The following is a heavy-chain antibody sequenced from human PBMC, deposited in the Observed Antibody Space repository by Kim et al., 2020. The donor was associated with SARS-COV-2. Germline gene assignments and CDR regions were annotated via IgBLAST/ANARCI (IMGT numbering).Heavy chain of an antibody. CDR3: SRGRAGIVPAPILGIGPHYDNYTMDV. CDR2: INHSGST. J-gene: IGHJ6*02. Sequence: SETLSLTCAVYGGSFSGYYWSWIRQPPGKGLEWIGEINHSGSTNYNPSLKSRVTISVDTSKNQFSLKLSSVTAPDTAVYYCSRGRAGIVPAPILGIGPHYDNYTMDVWGQGTTVTASS. V-gene: IGHV4-34*01. CDR1: GGSFSGYY. D-gene: IGHD2-2*02.